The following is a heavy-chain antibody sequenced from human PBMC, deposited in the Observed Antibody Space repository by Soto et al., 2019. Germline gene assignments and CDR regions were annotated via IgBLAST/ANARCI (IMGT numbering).Heavy chain of an antibody. CDR2: IVPIFGTT. J-gene: IGHJ6*02. Sequence: QVQLVQSGAEVKKPGSSVKVSCKVSGGTFSNYAIDWVRLAPGQGLEWMGGIVPIFGTTYYTQKFQGRATIIADDSTTTAYFVLSSLRSEDTAIYYCARVEAVAGIYNYHGLDVWGQGTAVTVSS. CDR1: GGTFSNYA. V-gene: IGHV1-69*12. D-gene: IGHD6-19*01. CDR3: ARVEAVAGIYNYHGLDV.